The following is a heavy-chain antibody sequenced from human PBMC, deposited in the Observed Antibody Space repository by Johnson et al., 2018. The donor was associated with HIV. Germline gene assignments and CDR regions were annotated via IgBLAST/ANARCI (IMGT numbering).Heavy chain of an antibody. Sequence: QVQLVESGGGVVQPGRSLRLSCAASGFTFSSYGMHWVRQAPGKGLEWVSVIYSGGSTYYADSVKGRLTISRDKSKNQLYLQMNSLRDEDTAVYYCARPGVVVTPPDAFDIWGQGTMVTVSS. CDR2: IYSGGST. CDR1: GFTFSSYG. J-gene: IGHJ3*02. D-gene: IGHD3-22*01. V-gene: IGHV3-NL1*01. CDR3: ARPGVVVTPPDAFDI.